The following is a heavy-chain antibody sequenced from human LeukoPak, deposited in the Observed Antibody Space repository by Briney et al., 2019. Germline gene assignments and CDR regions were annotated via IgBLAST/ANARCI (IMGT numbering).Heavy chain of an antibody. J-gene: IGHJ6*03. D-gene: IGHD3-22*01. Sequence: GGSLRLSCAASGYTFSSYSMNWVRQAPGKGLEWVSYISSSSSTIYYADSVKGRFTISRDNAKNSLYLQMNSLRAEDTAVYYCARVYYDSSGYLTRWYYYYMDVWGKGTTVTVSS. CDR3: ARVYYDSSGYLTRWYYYYMDV. CDR2: ISSSSSTI. V-gene: IGHV3-48*04. CDR1: GYTFSSYS.